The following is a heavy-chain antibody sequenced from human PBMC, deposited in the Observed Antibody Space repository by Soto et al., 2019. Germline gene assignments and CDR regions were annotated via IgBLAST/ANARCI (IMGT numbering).Heavy chain of an antibody. V-gene: IGHV5-51*01. CDR2: IYPGDSDT. D-gene: IGHD6-19*01. CDR1: GYSFTPYW. Sequence: GKSLKISCNAPGYSFTPYWNGWASQMPGKGLEWMGIIYPGDSDTKYSPSLQGQVTISADTSISTAYLQWTSLKASDTAMYYCARSRRGAYSSGWYSPSGYYNYGIDVWGQGTKVTVSS. J-gene: IGHJ6*02. CDR3: ARSRRGAYSSGWYSPSGYYNYGIDV.